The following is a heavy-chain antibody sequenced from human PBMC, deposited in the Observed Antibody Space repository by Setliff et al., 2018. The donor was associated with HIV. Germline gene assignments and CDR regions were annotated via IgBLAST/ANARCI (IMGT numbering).Heavy chain of an antibody. D-gene: IGHD4-4*01. V-gene: IGHV1-18*01. CDR2: ISTYNGNT. Sequence: GASVKVSCKASGYMFTSYGIGWVRQAPGQGLEWMAWISTYNGNTNYAPQFQGRVSVTTDTATSTVHMELRSLRSDDTAMYYGARDMDYSNPDYWGQGTLVTVSS. CDR1: GYMFTSYG. CDR3: ARDMDYSNPDY. J-gene: IGHJ4*02.